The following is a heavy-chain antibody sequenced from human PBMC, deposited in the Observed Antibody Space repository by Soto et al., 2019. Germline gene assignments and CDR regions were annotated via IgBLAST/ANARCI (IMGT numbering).Heavy chain of an antibody. D-gene: IGHD6-13*01. CDR1: GFTFSNYA. CDR2: ISGSGGST. V-gene: IGHV3-23*01. CDR3: AKDQGSSWYEIDY. Sequence: GGSLRLSCAASGFTFSNYAVTWVRQAPGKGLEWVSTISGSGGSTYYADSVKGRFAISRDNSKNTLYLQMNSLRAEDTAVYYCAKDQGSSWYEIDYWGQGTLVTVSS. J-gene: IGHJ4*02.